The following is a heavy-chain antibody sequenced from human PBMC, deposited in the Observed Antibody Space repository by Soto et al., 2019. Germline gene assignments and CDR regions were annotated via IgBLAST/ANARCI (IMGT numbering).Heavy chain of an antibody. CDR2: IWYDGSNK. Sequence: PGGSLRLSCAASGFTFSSYGMHWVRQAPGKGLEWVAVIWYDGSNKYYADSVKGRFTISRDNSKNTLYLQMNSLRAEDTAVYYCARDSFPHYYDSSGYLGTWFDPWGQGTLVTVSS. J-gene: IGHJ5*02. D-gene: IGHD3-22*01. CDR3: ARDSFPHYYDSSGYLGTWFDP. CDR1: GFTFSSYG. V-gene: IGHV3-33*01.